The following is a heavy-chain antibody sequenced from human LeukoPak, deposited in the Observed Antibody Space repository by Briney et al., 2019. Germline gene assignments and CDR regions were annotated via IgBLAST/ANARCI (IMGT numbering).Heavy chain of an antibody. V-gene: IGHV3-23*01. CDR1: GFTFSSYG. CDR3: AKDLERYTYVYSKFDY. CDR2: IGVSGGST. Sequence: GGSLRLSCAASGFTFSSYGMSWVRQAPGKGLEWVSAIGVSGGSTFYADSVKGRFTISRDNSKNTLYLQMNSLRAEDTAVYYCAKDLERYTYVYSKFDYWGQGTLVTVSS. D-gene: IGHD5-18*01. J-gene: IGHJ4*02.